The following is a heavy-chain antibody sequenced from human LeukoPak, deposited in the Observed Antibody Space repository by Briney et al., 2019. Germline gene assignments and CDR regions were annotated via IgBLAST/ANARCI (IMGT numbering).Heavy chain of an antibody. V-gene: IGHV3-53*01. CDR1: GFTVSSNY. D-gene: IGHD6-19*01. Sequence: GGSLRLSCAASGFTVSSNYMSWVRQAPGKGLEWVSIFYGGGSTYYADSVKGRFTISRDTSKNTLYLQMNSLRAEDTAVYYCATILHSSGWIYSDYWGQGTLVTVSS. CDR2: FYGGGST. J-gene: IGHJ4*02. CDR3: ATILHSSGWIYSDY.